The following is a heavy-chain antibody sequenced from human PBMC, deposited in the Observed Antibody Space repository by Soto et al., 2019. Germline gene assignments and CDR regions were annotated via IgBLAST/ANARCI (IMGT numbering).Heavy chain of an antibody. V-gene: IGHV3-23*01. D-gene: IGHD4-17*01. CDR3: AKVKGTTVTTNYYYYGMDV. Sequence: GGSLRLSCAASGFTFSSYWMHWVRQAPGKGLEWVSAISGSGGSTYYADSVKGRFTISRDNSKNTLYLQMNSLRAEDTAVYYCAKVKGTTVTTNYYYYGMDVWGPGTTVTVFS. J-gene: IGHJ6*02. CDR1: GFTFSSYW. CDR2: ISGSGGST.